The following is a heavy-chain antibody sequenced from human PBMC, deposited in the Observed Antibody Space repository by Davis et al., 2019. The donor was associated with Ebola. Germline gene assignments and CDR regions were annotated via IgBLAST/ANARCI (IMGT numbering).Heavy chain of an antibody. Sequence: GESLKISCAASGFTFSSYSMNWVRQAPGKGLEWVSAISGSGGSTYYADSVKGRFTISRDNSKNTLYLQMNSLRAEDTALYYCAKDHSSGWYNWFDPWGQGTLVTVSS. J-gene: IGHJ5*02. V-gene: IGHV3-23*01. CDR1: GFTFSSYS. D-gene: IGHD6-19*01. CDR2: ISGSGGST. CDR3: AKDHSSGWYNWFDP.